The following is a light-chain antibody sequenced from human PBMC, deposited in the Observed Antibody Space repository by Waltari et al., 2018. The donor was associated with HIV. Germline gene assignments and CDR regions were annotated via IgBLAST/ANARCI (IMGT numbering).Light chain of an antibody. CDR1: SSNIGRNT. CDR2: TDN. V-gene: IGLV1-44*01. Sequence: HSVLTQPPSVSGTPGQRVTISCSGASSNIGRNTVNWFQLLPGTAPKLLIYTDNQRPSGVPDRLAVSKSGSSASLAISGLQSEDDADYFCAAWDDSLNGLWVFGGGTKLTVL. CDR3: AAWDDSLNGLWV. J-gene: IGLJ3*02.